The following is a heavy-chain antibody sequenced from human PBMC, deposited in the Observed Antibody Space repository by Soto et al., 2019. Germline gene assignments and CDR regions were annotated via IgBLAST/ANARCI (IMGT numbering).Heavy chain of an antibody. Sequence: EVQLLESGGGLVQPGGSLRLSCAASGFTFSSYAMSWVRQAPGKGLEWVSAISGSGGSTYYADSVKGRFTISRDNSKSTLYLQMNSLRAEDTAVYYCAKDDRLRYDHDSSGLYWGQGTLVTVSS. V-gene: IGHV3-23*01. J-gene: IGHJ4*02. CDR1: GFTFSSYA. D-gene: IGHD3-22*01. CDR2: ISGSGGST. CDR3: AKDDRLRYDHDSSGLY.